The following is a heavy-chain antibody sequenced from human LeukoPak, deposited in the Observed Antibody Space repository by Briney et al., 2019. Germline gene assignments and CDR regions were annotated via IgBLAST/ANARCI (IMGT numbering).Heavy chain of an antibody. V-gene: IGHV1-18*01. J-gene: IGHJ4*02. CDR3: AREGHKFKVAGAYYDILTGYFDY. Sequence: GASVKVSCKASGYTFTSYGISWVRQAPGQGLEWMGWISAYNGNTNYAQKLQGRVTMTTDTSTSTAYLELRSLRSDDTAVYYCAREGHKFKVAGAYYDILTGYFDYWGQGTLVTVSS. CDR1: GYTFTSYG. CDR2: ISAYNGNT. D-gene: IGHD3-9*01.